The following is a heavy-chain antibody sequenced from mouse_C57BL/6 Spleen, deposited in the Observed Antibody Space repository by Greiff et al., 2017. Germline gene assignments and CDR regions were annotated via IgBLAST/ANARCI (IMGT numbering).Heavy chain of an antibody. Sequence: QVQLQQPGTELVKPGASVKMSCKASGYTFTSYWMNWVKQRPGQGLEWIGNINPSNGGTNYNEKFKSKATLTVDKSSSTAYMQLSSLTSEDSAVYYCARPHYGSSYVGYWGQGTTLTVSS. J-gene: IGHJ2*01. V-gene: IGHV1-53*01. D-gene: IGHD1-1*01. CDR1: GYTFTSYW. CDR2: INPSNGGT. CDR3: ARPHYGSSYVGY.